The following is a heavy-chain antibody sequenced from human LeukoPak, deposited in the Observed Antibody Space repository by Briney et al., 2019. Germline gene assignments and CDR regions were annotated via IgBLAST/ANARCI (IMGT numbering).Heavy chain of an antibody. V-gene: IGHV3-21*05. J-gene: IGHJ4*02. D-gene: IGHD6-19*01. Sequence: PGGSLRLSCVASGFTFYSYAMGWVRQAPGKGLEWVSYISSTSSYINYADSVKGRFTISRDNAKNSLFLQMNSLRAEDTAVYYCARVSQWLVPYWGQGTLVTVSS. CDR1: GFTFYSYA. CDR2: ISSTSSYI. CDR3: ARVSQWLVPY.